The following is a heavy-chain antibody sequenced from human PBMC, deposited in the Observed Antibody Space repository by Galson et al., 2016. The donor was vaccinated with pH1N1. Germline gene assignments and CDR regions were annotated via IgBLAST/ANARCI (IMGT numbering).Heavy chain of an antibody. V-gene: IGHV1-18*01. D-gene: IGHD1-1*01. Sequence: SVKVSCKASGYFFSNYGVSWVRQAPGQGLQWMGWISGYTGTTRYLQNFQDRVTMTVDTSTSTFYMELRSLRSDGTAVYYCARDLPYQAATEVEACEMWGQGTMVTVSS. J-gene: IGHJ3*02. CDR3: ARDLPYQAATEVEACEM. CDR1: GYFFSNYG. CDR2: ISGYTGTT.